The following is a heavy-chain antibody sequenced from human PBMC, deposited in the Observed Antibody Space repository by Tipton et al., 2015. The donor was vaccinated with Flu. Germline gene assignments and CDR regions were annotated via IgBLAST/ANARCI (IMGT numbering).Heavy chain of an antibody. CDR3: ARIGSSSGWGDWIDS. V-gene: IGHV4-61*02. D-gene: IGHD6-19*01. J-gene: IGHJ5*01. CDR1: GDSISRGSYY. CDR2: IYTNANT. Sequence: TLSLTCTVSGDSISRGSYYYNWIRQPAGEGLEWIGRIYTNANTNYKASLKSRVTISIDRSRNQFSLRLSSVTAADTAMYFCARIGSSSGWGDWIDSWGQGALVIVSS.